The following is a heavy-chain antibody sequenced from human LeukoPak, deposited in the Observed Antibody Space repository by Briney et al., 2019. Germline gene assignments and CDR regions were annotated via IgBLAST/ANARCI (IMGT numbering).Heavy chain of an antibody. CDR1: GGSISSSSYY. CDR3: ARGAPPQN. V-gene: IGHV4-39*07. CDR2: VYYTGAS. J-gene: IGHJ4*02. Sequence: PSETLSLTCTVSGGSISSSSYYWGWIRQPPGKGLEWIGSVYYTGASYYNPSLKSRVAISIDTSKKHFSLKLTSVTAADTAVYYCARGAPPQNWGQGTLVTVSS.